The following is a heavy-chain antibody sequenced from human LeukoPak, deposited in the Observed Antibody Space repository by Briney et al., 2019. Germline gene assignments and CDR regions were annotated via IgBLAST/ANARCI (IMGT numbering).Heavy chain of an antibody. CDR1: GGSINSGSYY. V-gene: IGHV4-39*07. D-gene: IGHD3-10*01. CDR2: ISHSGST. CDR3: ASSGRITMVRGVGEFDP. J-gene: IGHJ5*02. Sequence: SETLSLTCTVSGGSINSGSYYWGWIRQPPGKGLEWIGRISHSGSTNYNPSLKSRVTMSVDTSKNQFSLKLNSVTAADTAVYYCASSGRITMVRGVGEFDPWGQGTLVTVSS.